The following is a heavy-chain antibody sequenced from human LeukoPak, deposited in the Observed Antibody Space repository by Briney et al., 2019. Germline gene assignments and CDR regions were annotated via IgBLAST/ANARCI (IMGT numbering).Heavy chain of an antibody. CDR1: ECSLTQYP. J-gene: IGHJ4*02. CDR3: ANWAGAPADYFSGPLDY. Sequence: ASVKISCKTSECSLTQYPIHWVRQAPGQRLEWMGWINTVSGNTRYSQNFQGRVTITRDTSASTAYMELSYLKSEDTAIYYCANWAGAPADYFSGPLDYWGQGTLVTVSS. CDR2: INTVSGNT. D-gene: IGHD3-3*01. V-gene: IGHV1-3*04.